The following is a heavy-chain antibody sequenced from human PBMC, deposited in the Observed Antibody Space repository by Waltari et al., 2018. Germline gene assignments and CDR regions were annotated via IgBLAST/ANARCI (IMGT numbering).Heavy chain of an antibody. V-gene: IGHV3-30*02. D-gene: IGHD6-6*01. CDR2: IRYDGSDK. Sequence: QVQLVESGGGVVQPGGSLRLSCAASVFTFNRFGMHWVRQAPGKGLEWVAFIRYDGSDKYYADSAKGRFTISRDNSKNTLYLQMNSLRTEDTAVYYCGAARAFDYWGQGTLVTVSS. CDR3: GAARAFDY. J-gene: IGHJ4*02. CDR1: VFTFNRFG.